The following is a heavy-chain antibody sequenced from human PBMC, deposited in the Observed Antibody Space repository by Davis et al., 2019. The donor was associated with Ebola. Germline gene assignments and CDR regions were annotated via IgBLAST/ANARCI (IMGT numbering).Heavy chain of an antibody. CDR1: GFTFSTFG. CDR2: IRFDGSEK. J-gene: IGHJ4*02. D-gene: IGHD6-19*01. CDR3: AKGDNSGWYGVDY. Sequence: PGGSLRLSCSASGFTFSTFGMFWVRQAPGKGLEWVAFIRFDGSEKYYADSVKGRFTISRDNSKNTLYLQMNSLRAEDTAVYYCAKGDNSGWYGVDYWGQGTLVTVSS. V-gene: IGHV3-30*02.